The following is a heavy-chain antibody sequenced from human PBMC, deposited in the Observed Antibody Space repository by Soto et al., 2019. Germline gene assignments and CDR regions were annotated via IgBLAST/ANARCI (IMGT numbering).Heavy chain of an antibody. CDR1: GYSFTDYK. V-gene: IGHV1-18*04. J-gene: IGHJ4*02. CDR3: ARVPLYSSSWYAYFDY. CDR2: ISAYNGNT. Sequence: ASVKVSCKTSGYSFTDYKLHWVRQAPGQGLEWMGWISAYNGNTNYAQKLQGRVTMTTDTSTSTAYMELRSLRSDDTAVYYCARVPLYSSSWYAYFDYWGQGTLVTVSS. D-gene: IGHD6-13*01.